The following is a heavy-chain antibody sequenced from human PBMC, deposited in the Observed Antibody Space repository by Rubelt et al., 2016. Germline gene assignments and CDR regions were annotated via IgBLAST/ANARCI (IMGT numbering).Heavy chain of an antibody. CDR2: IYYSGRT. CDR1: GGSISSYY. V-gene: IGHV4-59*08. J-gene: IGHJ4*02. CDR3: ARPSSSGSYGY. D-gene: IGHD1-26*01. Sequence: QVQLQESGPGLVKPSETLSLTCTVSGGSISSYYWNWIRQSPGKGLEWIGYIYYSGRTNYSPSLKDRVTMSVDTSKNQFSLGLSSVTAADTAVYYCARPSSSGSYGYWGQGTLVTVSS.